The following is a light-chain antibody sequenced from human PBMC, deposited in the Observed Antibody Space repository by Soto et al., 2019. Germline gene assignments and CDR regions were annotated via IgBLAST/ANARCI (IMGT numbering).Light chain of an antibody. Sequence: DIQMTQSPSTLSASVGDRVTITCRASQSISSWLAWYQQKPGKAPKLLIYKASSLESGVPSRFSGSGSGTEFTLTISSLQPDEFATYYCQQYNSYWGYTFGQGTKLEIK. J-gene: IGKJ2*01. CDR1: QSISSW. CDR2: KAS. CDR3: QQYNSYWGYT. V-gene: IGKV1-5*03.